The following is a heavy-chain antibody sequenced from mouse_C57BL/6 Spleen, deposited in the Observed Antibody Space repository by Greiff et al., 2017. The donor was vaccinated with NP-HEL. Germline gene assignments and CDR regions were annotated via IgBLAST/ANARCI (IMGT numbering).Heavy chain of an antibody. Sequence: VKLQESGAELARPGASVKLSCKASGYTFTSYGISWVKQRTGQGLEWIGEIYPRSGNTYYNEKFKGKATLTADKSSSTAYMELRSLTSEDSAVYFCARRDDGYHPDYAMDYWGQGTSVTVSS. CDR1: GYTFTSYG. CDR2: IYPRSGNT. J-gene: IGHJ4*01. V-gene: IGHV1-81*01. CDR3: ARRDDGYHPDYAMDY. D-gene: IGHD2-3*01.